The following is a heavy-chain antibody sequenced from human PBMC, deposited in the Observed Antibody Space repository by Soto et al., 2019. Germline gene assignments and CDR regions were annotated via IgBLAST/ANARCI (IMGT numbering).Heavy chain of an antibody. D-gene: IGHD3-22*01. CDR1: GFTFSSYS. CDR2: ISSSSSTI. J-gene: IGHJ4*02. V-gene: IGHV3-48*01. CDR3: AKRKSANYYDSSGYPCFDY. Sequence: PGGSLRLSCAASGFTFSSYSMNWVRQAPGKGLEWVSYISSSSSTIYYADSVKGRFTISRDNSKNTLYLQMNSLRAEDTAVYYCAKRKSANYYDSSGYPCFDYWGQGTLVTVSS.